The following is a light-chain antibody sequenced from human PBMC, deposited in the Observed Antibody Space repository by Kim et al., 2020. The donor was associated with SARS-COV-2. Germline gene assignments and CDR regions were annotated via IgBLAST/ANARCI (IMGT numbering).Light chain of an antibody. V-gene: IGLV3-1*01. J-gene: IGLJ2*01. CDR1: KLGNKY. CDR2: QDT. CDR3: QAWDSSTAV. Sequence: SYELTQPPSLSVSPGQTASITCSGDKLGNKYACWYQQKPGQSPVLVIYQDTKRPSGIPERFSGYNSGNTATLTISGTQAMDEADYYCQAWDSSTAVFGGGTQLTVL.